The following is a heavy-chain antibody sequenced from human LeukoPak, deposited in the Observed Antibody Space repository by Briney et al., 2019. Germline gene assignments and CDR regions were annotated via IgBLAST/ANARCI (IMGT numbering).Heavy chain of an antibody. V-gene: IGHV3-23*01. CDR2: ITGSGVST. CDR1: GFTFSNYA. CDR3: AKGMVVAGSGAFDY. D-gene: IGHD2-15*01. J-gene: IGHJ4*02. Sequence: GGSLRLSCAASGFTFSNYAMSWVRQAPGKGLEWVSAITGSGVSTYYADFVQGRFTISRDNSKNTLYLQMNSLRAKDTAVYYCAKGMVVAGSGAFDYWGQGTLVTVSS.